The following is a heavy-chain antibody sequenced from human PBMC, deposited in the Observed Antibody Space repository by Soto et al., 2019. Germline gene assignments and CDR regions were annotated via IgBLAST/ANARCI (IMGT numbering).Heavy chain of an antibody. CDR3: ARDVAAAAHYYYGMDV. V-gene: IGHV1-69*13. Sequence: SLKVSCKASGGTFSSYAISWVRQAPGQGLEWMGGIIPIFGTANYAQKFQGRATITADESTSTAYMELSSLRSEDTAVYYCARDVAAAAHYYYGMDVWGQGTTVTVSS. CDR1: GGTFSSYA. CDR2: IIPIFGTA. J-gene: IGHJ6*02. D-gene: IGHD6-13*01.